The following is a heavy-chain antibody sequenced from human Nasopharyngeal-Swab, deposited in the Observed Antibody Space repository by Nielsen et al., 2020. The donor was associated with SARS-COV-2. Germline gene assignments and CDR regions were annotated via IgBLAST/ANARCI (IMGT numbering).Heavy chain of an antibody. Sequence: LRLSCAVSGGSISSGGYSWSWIRQPPGKGLEWIGYIYHSGSTYYNPSLKSRVTISVDRSKNQFSLKLSSVTAADTAVYYCASYCGGDCYAFDYWGQGTLVTVSS. V-gene: IGHV4-30-2*01. CDR3: ASYCGGDCYAFDY. CDR2: IYHSGST. D-gene: IGHD2-21*02. J-gene: IGHJ4*02. CDR1: GGSISSGGYS.